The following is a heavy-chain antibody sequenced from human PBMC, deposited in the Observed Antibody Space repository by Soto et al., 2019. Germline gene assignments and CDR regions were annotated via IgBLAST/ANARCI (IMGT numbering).Heavy chain of an antibody. D-gene: IGHD3-22*01. J-gene: IGHJ4*01. CDR1: GFTFSSYA. CDR2: TNNNGGRT. CDR3: TTDSYSSIIVVRFDY. V-gene: IGHV3-23*01. Sequence: GGSLRLSCAASGFTFSSYAMTWVRQAPGKGLEWVSVTNNNGGRTHYADSVKGRFTLSRDNSRNTLYLQMNSLKTEDTGIYYCTTDSYSSIIVVRFDYWGHGTLVTVSS.